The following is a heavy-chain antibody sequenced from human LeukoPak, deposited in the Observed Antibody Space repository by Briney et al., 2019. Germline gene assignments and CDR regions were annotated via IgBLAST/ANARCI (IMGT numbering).Heavy chain of an antibody. CDR1: GYQFSNYW. Sequence: GESLKISFKAYGYQFSNYWIGWVRQMPGKGLEWMGMIYPGHCYPGVSKTNYRPSFHGQVTISADKSIRTAYLQWGSLKASDPAIYYCARHRFCTTVSCYEGPSAQYNYYMDIWGKGTTVIVSS. CDR2: IYPGHCYPGVSKT. V-gene: IGHV5-51*01. J-gene: IGHJ6*03. CDR3: ARHRFCTTVSCYEGPSAQYNYYMDI. D-gene: IGHD2-2*01.